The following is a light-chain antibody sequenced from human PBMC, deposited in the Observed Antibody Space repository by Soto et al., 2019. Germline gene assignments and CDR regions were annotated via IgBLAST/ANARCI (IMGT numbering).Light chain of an antibody. CDR2: AAS. Sequence: AVLLTQSPSSFSASTGDRATITCRASQDIHNLAWYQQVPGKAPKLLLYAASILQTGVPSRFSGSGSGTDFTLTIDGLQSEDFATYFCQHYYNYPWTFGQGTTVE. J-gene: IGKJ1*01. V-gene: IGKV1-8*01. CDR3: QHYYNYPWT. CDR1: QDIHN.